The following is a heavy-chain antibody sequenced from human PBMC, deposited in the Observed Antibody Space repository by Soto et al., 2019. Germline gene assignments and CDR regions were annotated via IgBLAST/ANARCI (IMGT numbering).Heavy chain of an antibody. Sequence: LRLSCTASGFAFSDYAMSWVRQPPGKGLEWVSVISAGGSTYYADSVKGRFTVSRANSKNTLYLQMNSLRAEDTAVYYCANVPIWCSSTSCYTEGFDYWGQGTLVTVSS. D-gene: IGHD2-2*02. CDR1: GFAFSDYA. CDR3: ANVPIWCSSTSCYTEGFDY. V-gene: IGHV3-23*01. J-gene: IGHJ4*02. CDR2: ISAGGST.